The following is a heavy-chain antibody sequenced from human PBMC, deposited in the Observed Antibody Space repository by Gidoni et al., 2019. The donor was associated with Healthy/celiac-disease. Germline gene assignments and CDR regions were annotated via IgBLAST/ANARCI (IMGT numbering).Heavy chain of an antibody. D-gene: IGHD3-10*01. CDR1: GFTFSSYA. J-gene: IGHJ4*02. V-gene: IGHV3-23*01. CDR3: AKDGVSAFYYGSGSFDY. CDR2: ISGSGGGT. Sequence: EVQLLESGGGLVQPGGSLRLPRAASGFTFSSYAMSWVRQALGQGLEWVSAISGSGGGTYYADSVKGRFTISRDNSKNTLYLQMNSLRAEDTAVYYCAKDGVSAFYYGSGSFDYWGQGTLVTVSS.